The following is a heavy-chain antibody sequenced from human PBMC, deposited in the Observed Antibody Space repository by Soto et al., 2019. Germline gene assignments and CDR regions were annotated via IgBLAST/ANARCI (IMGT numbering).Heavy chain of an antibody. V-gene: IGHV3-23*01. CDR2: MRGTGGST. J-gene: IGHJ4*02. CDR3: AKAGFSSGWSPSYFDC. CDR1: GFTFSSYA. Sequence: EVQLLESGGGLVQPGRSLRLSCAASGFTFSSYAMNWVRQAPGKGLEWVSAMRGTGGSTYYADSVKGRFTLSRDNSKNTLYLQMSSLRVEDTAVFYCAKAGFSSGWSPSYFDCWGQGTLVTVSS. D-gene: IGHD6-19*01.